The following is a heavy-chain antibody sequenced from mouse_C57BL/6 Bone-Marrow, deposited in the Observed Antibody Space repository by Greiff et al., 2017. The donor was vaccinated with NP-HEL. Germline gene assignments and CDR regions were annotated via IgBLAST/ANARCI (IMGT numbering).Heavy chain of an antibody. Sequence: EVQGVESGGGLVQPGGSLKLSCAASGFTFSDYGMAWVRQAPRKGPEWVAFISNLAYSIYYADTVTGRFTISRENAKNTLYLEMSSLRSEDTAMYYCARHNWDRYFDVWGTGTTVTVSS. J-gene: IGHJ1*03. CDR3: ARHNWDRYFDV. V-gene: IGHV5-15*01. CDR2: ISNLAYSI. D-gene: IGHD4-1*02. CDR1: GFTFSDYG.